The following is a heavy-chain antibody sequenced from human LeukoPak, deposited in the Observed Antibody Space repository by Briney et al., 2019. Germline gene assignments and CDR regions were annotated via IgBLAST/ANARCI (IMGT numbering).Heavy chain of an antibody. J-gene: IGHJ4*02. D-gene: IGHD2-2*01. CDR3: ARATIVVVPAALGY. V-gene: IGHV1-2*02. Sequence: ASVKVSCKASGGTFISYTISWVRQAPGQGIEGMGWINPKSGGTNYAQKFQGRVTITRATSISTAYMELSRLRSDDTAVYYCARATIVVVPAALGYWGQGTLVTVSS. CDR2: INPKSGGT. CDR1: GGTFISYT.